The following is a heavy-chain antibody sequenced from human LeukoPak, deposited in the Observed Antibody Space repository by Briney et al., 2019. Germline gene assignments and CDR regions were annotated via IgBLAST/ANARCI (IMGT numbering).Heavy chain of an antibody. D-gene: IGHD3-10*02. Sequence: GGSLRLSCAASGFTFSNYSMNWVRQAPGKGLEWVSFITSGSRYIYYADSVKGRFTISRDNAKNSLYLQMNSLRAEDTAVYYCAELGITMIGGVWGKGTTVTISS. CDR2: ITSGSRYI. J-gene: IGHJ6*04. CDR3: AELGITMIGGV. CDR1: GFTFSNYS. V-gene: IGHV3-21*01.